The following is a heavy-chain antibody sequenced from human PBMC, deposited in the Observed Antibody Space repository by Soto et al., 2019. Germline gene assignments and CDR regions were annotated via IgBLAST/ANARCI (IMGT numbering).Heavy chain of an antibody. D-gene: IGHD2-21*02. J-gene: IGHJ4*02. CDR2: ISSSGSTI. V-gene: IGHV3-11*01. CDR3: AREVFPCGGDCYFDY. Sequence: GGSLRLSCAASGFTFSDYYMSWIRQAPGKGLEWVSYISSSGSTIYYADSVKGRFTISRDNAKNSLYLQMNSLRAEDTAMYYCAREVFPCGGDCYFDYWGQGTLVTVSS. CDR1: GFTFSDYY.